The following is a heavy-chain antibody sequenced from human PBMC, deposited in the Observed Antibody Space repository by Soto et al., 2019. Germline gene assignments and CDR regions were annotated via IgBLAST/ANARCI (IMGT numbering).Heavy chain of an antibody. J-gene: IGHJ4*02. D-gene: IGHD5-12*01. CDR3: AFIGEMATLAPFDY. CDR2: ISSSSSYI. Sequence: LRLSCAASGFTFSSYSMNWVRQAPGKGLEWVSSISSSSSYIYYADSVKGRFTISRDNAKNSLYLQMNSLRAEDTAVYYCAFIGEMATLAPFDYWGQGTLVTVSS. V-gene: IGHV3-21*01. CDR1: GFTFSSYS.